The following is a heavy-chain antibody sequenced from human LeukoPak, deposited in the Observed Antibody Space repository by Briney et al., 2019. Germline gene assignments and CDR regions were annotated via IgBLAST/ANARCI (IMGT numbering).Heavy chain of an antibody. D-gene: IGHD2-2*01. Sequence: PGGSLRLSCAASGFTFDDYGMSWVRQAPGKGLEWVSGINWNGGSTGYADSVKGRFTISRDNAKNSLYLQMNSLRAGDTALYYCARIASLCSSTSCYLDYWGQGTLVTVSS. CDR3: ARIASLCSSTSCYLDY. J-gene: IGHJ4*02. CDR1: GFTFDDYG. CDR2: INWNGGST. V-gene: IGHV3-20*04.